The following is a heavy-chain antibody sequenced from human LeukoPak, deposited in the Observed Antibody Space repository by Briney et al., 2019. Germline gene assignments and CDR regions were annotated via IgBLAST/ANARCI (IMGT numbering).Heavy chain of an antibody. CDR2: ITAGQYAM. CDR3: ARCQIVAAGTGPFDM. Sequence: GESLRLSCAASGFSFSSFAMTWVRQAPGKGLEWVSSITAGQYAMYNTDSVEGRFTISRDNSKNTLYLQMNSLRADDTAVYYCARCQIVAAGTGPFDMWGQGTMVTVSS. J-gene: IGHJ3*02. D-gene: IGHD6-13*01. CDR1: GFSFSSFA. V-gene: IGHV3-23*01.